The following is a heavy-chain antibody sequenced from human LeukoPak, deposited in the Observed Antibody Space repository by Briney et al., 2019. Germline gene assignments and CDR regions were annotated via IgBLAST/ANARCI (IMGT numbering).Heavy chain of an antibody. CDR2: IYYSGSA. D-gene: IGHD1-26*01. J-gene: IGHJ4*02. CDR1: GGSISSYY. Sequence: PETLCLTCAVSGGSISSYYWSWVRQPPGKGLEWIGYIYYSGSANYNPSLKSRVTISVDTSKNQFSLKLSSVTAADTAVYYCARDPGGSPYSFDSWGQGTLVTVSS. CDR3: ARDPGGSPYSFDS. V-gene: IGHV4-59*01.